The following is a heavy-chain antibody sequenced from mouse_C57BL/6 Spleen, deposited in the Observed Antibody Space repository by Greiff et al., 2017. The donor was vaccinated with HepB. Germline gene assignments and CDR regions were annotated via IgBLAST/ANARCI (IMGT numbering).Heavy chain of an antibody. V-gene: IGHV5-12*01. CDR1: GFTFSDYY. J-gene: IGHJ1*03. CDR2: ISNGGGST. CDR3: ARLKYSNWYFDV. D-gene: IGHD2-5*01. Sequence: EVKLVESGGGLVQPGGSLKLSCAASGFTFSDYYMYWVRQTPEKRLEWVAYISNGGGSTNYPDTVKGRFTISRDNAKNTLYLQMSRLKSEDTAMYYCARLKYSNWYFDVWGTGTTVTVSS.